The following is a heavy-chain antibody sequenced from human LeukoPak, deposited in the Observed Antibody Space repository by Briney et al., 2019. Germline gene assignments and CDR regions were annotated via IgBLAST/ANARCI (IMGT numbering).Heavy chain of an antibody. CDR2: ISAYNGNT. D-gene: IGHD5-18*01. J-gene: IGHJ3*02. CDR1: GYTFTSYG. V-gene: IGHV1-18*01. Sequence: ASVKVSCKASGYTFTSYGISWVRQAPGQGLEWMGWISAYNGNTNYAQRLQGRVTMTTDTSTSTAYMELRSLRSDDTAVYYCARAGYSYGYDAFDIWGQGTMVTVSS. CDR3: ARAGYSYGYDAFDI.